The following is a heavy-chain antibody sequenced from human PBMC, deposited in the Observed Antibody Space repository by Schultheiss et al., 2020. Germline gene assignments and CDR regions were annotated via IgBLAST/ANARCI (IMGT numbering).Heavy chain of an antibody. Sequence: GESLKISCAASGFTFSSYWMSWVRQAPGKGLEWVANIKQDGSEKYYVDSVKGRFTISRDNAKNSLYLQMNSLRAEDTAVYYCARDGIHVVVPAAMEYYFDYWGQGTLVTVSS. V-gene: IGHV3-7*04. J-gene: IGHJ4*02. CDR2: IKQDGSEK. CDR1: GFTFSSYW. D-gene: IGHD2-2*01. CDR3: ARDGIHVVVPAAMEYYFDY.